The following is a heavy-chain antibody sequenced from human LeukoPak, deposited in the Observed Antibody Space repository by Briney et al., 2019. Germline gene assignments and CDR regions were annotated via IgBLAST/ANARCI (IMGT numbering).Heavy chain of an antibody. CDR1: GGSISSYY. CDR2: IYYSGST. CDR3: ARVGYCSSTGCYPRGYFDY. J-gene: IGHJ4*02. D-gene: IGHD2-2*01. V-gene: IGHV4-59*01. Sequence: SETLSLTCTVSGGSISSYYWSWIRQPPGKGLEWIGYIYYSGSTNYNPSLKSRVTISVDTSKNKFSLKLSSVTAADRAVYYCARVGYCSSTGCYPRGYFDYWGQGTLVTVSS.